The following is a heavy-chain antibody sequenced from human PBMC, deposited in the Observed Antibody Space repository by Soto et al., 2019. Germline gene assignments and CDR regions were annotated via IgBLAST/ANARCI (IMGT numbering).Heavy chain of an antibody. D-gene: IGHD4-4*01. J-gene: IGHJ5*02. Sequence: QVQLQQWGAGLLKPSETLSLTCAVYGGSFSDFYWNWIRQSPGKGLEWIGEINHSGDTNYNPSLKSRFTISVDTSKNQFSLQLNSVTATDTAVYYCAQRTLTNWFDPWGQGTPVTVSS. CDR3: AQRTLTNWFDP. CDR1: GGSFSDFY. CDR2: INHSGDT. V-gene: IGHV4-34*01.